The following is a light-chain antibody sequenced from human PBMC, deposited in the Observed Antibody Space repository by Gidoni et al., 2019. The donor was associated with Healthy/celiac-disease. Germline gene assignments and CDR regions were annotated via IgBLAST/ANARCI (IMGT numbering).Light chain of an antibody. Sequence: DIQMTQSPSSLSASVGDRVTITCRASQSISSYLNWYQQKPGKAPKLLIYAASSLQSGVPSRFSGSGSGTDFTLTICSLQPEDFATYYCQQSYSTPLTFGGXTKVEIK. CDR2: AAS. J-gene: IGKJ4*01. CDR1: QSISSY. V-gene: IGKV1-39*01. CDR3: QQSYSTPLT.